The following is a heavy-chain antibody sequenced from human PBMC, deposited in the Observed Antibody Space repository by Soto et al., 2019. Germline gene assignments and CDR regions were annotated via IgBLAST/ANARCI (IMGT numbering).Heavy chain of an antibody. CDR3: KSTGFLEWLDGMDV. Sequence: SGPTLVNPTQTLTLTCTFSGFSLSTSGVGVGWIRQPPGKALEWLALIYWDDDKRYSPSLKSRLTITKDTSKNQVVLTMTNMDPVDTATYYCKSTGFLEWLDGMDVWGQGTTVTVSS. CDR2: IYWDDDK. D-gene: IGHD3-3*01. J-gene: IGHJ6*02. CDR1: GFSLSTSGVG. V-gene: IGHV2-5*02.